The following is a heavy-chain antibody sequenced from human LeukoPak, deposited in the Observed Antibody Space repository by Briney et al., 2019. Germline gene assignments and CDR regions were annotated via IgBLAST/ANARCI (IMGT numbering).Heavy chain of an antibody. CDR3: ATEKGRWELPDY. Sequence: ASVKVFCKASGYTFTGYYLHWVRRAPGQGLEWMGWINPDSGGTNYAQKFQGRVTMTRDTSISTAYMELSRLRSDDTAVYYCATEKGRWELPDYWGQGTLVTVSS. V-gene: IGHV1-2*02. CDR1: GYTFTGYY. CDR2: INPDSGGT. D-gene: IGHD1-26*01. J-gene: IGHJ4*02.